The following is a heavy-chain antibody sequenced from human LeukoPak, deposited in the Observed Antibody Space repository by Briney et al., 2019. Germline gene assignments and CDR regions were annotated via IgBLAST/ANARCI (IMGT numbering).Heavy chain of an antibody. CDR2: IYYTGST. CDR3: ARDRGDGYDYFWDY. CDR1: GGSISTYY. D-gene: IGHD5-12*01. V-gene: IGHV4-59*01. Sequence: SETLSLTCTVSGGSISTYYWSWIRQPPGKGLEWIGYIYYTGSTNYNPSLKSRVTISVDTSKNQFSLKLSSVTAADTAVYYCARDRGDGYDYFWDYGGQGTLVTVSS. J-gene: IGHJ4*02.